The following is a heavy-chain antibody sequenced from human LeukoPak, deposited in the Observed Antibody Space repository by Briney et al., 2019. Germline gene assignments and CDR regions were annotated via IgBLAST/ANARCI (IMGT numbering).Heavy chain of an antibody. CDR1: GYTLTELS. J-gene: IGHJ5*02. Sequence: ASVKVSCKVSGYTLTELSMHWVRQAPGKGLEWMGGFDPEDGETIYAQKFQGRVTMIEDTSTDTAYMELSSLRSEDTAVYYCATGYSSGWTWYNWFDPWGQGTLVTVSS. CDR2: FDPEDGET. D-gene: IGHD6-19*01. CDR3: ATGYSSGWTWYNWFDP. V-gene: IGHV1-24*01.